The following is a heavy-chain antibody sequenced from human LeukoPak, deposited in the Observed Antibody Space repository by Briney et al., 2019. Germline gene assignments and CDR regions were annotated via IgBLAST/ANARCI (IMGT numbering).Heavy chain of an antibody. CDR2: IKPSGGST. Sequence: ASGKLSWKASGYTFTSYYIQWVRQAPGQGLEWIGLIKPSGGSTTYAKKLQGRVTMTSDTSTSTVYMELSSLSSEDTAVYYRARDPYSRGRANYFEYWGQGTLVTVSS. CDR3: ARDPYSRGRANYFEY. D-gene: IGHD3-16*01. CDR1: GYTFTSYY. J-gene: IGHJ4*02. V-gene: IGHV1-46*01.